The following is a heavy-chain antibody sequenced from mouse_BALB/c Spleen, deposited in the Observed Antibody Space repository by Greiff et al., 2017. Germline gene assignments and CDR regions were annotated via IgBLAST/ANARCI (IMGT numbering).Heavy chain of an antibody. J-gene: IGHJ4*01. CDR2: ISYDGSN. D-gene: IGHD1-1*01. CDR3: AREASYGSTYAMDY. CDR1: GYSITSGYY. Sequence: VQLKESGPGLVKPSQSLSLTCSVTGYSITSGYYWNRIRQFPGNKLEWMGYISYDGSNNYNPSLKNRISITRDTSKNQFFLKLNSVTTEDTATYYCAREASYGSTYAMDYWGQGTSVTVAS. V-gene: IGHV3-6*02.